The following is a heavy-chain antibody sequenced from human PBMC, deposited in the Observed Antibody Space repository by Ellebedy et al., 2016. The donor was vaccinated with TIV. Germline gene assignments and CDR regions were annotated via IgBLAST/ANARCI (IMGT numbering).Heavy chain of an antibody. CDR1: GGSITSGTYY. D-gene: IGHD5-18*01. V-gene: IGHV4-30-4*01. CDR2: IYSSGNS. J-gene: IGHJ4*02. Sequence: SETLSLTCTVSGGSITSGTYYWSWIRQAPGKGLEWIGCIYSSGNSYYNPSLRSRVSISMDTSKNQFSLRLSSVTAADTAVYYCARAVDTAIVIYYWGQGTLVTVSS. CDR3: ARAVDTAIVIYY.